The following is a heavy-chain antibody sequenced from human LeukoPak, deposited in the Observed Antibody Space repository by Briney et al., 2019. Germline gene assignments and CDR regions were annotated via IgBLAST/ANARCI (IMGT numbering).Heavy chain of an antibody. CDR1: GFTFSSYG. J-gene: IGHJ4*02. V-gene: IGHV3-33*01. CDR3: ARMDSSSSGSWTYLDY. D-gene: IGHD6-6*01. CDR2: IWYDGSNK. Sequence: GGSLRLSCAATGFTFSSYGIHWVRQAPGKGLEWVAVIWYDGSNKYYADSVKGRFTISRDNSKNTLYLQMNSLRAEDTAVYYCARMDSSSSGSWTYLDYWGQGTLVTVSS.